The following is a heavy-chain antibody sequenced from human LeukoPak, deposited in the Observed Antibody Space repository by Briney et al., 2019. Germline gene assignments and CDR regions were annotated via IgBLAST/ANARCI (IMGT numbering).Heavy chain of an antibody. Sequence: GGSLRLSCAAPGFTFSSYEMNWVRQAPGKGLEWVSYISTRGSTEYYADSVKGRFTISRDNAKNSLYLQMNSLRAEDTAVYYCASIPGYSSSFDAWGQGTLVTVSS. D-gene: IGHD6-13*01. CDR1: GFTFSSYE. CDR3: ASIPGYSSSFDA. V-gene: IGHV3-48*03. J-gene: IGHJ4*02. CDR2: ISTRGSTE.